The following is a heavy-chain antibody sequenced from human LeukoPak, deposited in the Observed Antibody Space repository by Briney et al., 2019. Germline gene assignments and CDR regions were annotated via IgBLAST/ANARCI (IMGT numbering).Heavy chain of an antibody. Sequence: SVKVSCKASGGTFSSNALSWVRQAPGQGLEWMVGIIPIFGTANYAQKFQGRVTITADKSTSTAYMELSSLRSEDTAVYYCARDRSIEVTVVAAIWFDPWGQGTLVTVSS. D-gene: IGHD2-15*01. J-gene: IGHJ5*02. V-gene: IGHV1-69*06. CDR3: ARDRSIEVTVVAAIWFDP. CDR2: IIPIFGTA. CDR1: GGTFSSNA.